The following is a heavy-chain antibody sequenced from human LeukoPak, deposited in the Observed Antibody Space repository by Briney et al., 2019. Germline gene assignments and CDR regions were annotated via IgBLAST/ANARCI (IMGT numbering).Heavy chain of an antibody. CDR3: AILSVPGDYFDY. V-gene: IGHV3-30*04. Sequence: GTSLRLSCAASGFTFISYAIHWVRQAPGKGLEWVAVISFHGTDTFYADSVKGRFTISRDNSKNTLYLQMNNPRVEDTAVYYCAILSVPGDYFDYWGQGTLVTVSS. J-gene: IGHJ4*02. CDR2: ISFHGTDT. D-gene: IGHD3-10*02. CDR1: GFTFISYA.